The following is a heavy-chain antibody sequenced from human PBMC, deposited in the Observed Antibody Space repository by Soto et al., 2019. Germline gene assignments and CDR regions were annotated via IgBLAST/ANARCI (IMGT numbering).Heavy chain of an antibody. D-gene: IGHD4-17*01. CDR2: ISGSGGST. V-gene: IGHV3-23*01. Sequence: GGSLRLSCAASGFTFSSYAMSWVRQAPGKGLEWVSAISGSGGSTYYADSVKGRFTISRDNSKNTLYLQMNSLRAEDTAAYYCAKGPLPTVVTFRFDYWGQGTLVTVSS. CDR3: AKGPLPTVVTFRFDY. CDR1: GFTFSSYA. J-gene: IGHJ4*02.